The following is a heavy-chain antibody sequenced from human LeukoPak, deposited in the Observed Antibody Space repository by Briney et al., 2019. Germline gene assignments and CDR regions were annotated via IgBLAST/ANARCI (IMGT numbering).Heavy chain of an antibody. CDR3: ARKRFDVRAFDI. Sequence: PGGSLRLSCAASGFTFDDHGMSWVRQAQGKGLEWGSGINWDGGSTGYADSVKGRFTIARDNAKNSLYLQMNSLRAEDTALYYCARKRFDVRAFDIWGQGTMVSVSS. J-gene: IGHJ3*02. V-gene: IGHV3-20*04. D-gene: IGHD3-3*01. CDR1: GFTFDDHG. CDR2: INWDGGST.